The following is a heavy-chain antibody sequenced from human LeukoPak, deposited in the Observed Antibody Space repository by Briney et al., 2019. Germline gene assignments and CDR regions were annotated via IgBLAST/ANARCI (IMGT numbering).Heavy chain of an antibody. CDR1: GGSISSGGYY. CDR3: ARRGYDGLAMDV. V-gene: IGHV4-61*08. Sequence: PSETLSLTCTVSGGSISSGGYYWSWIRQHPGKGLEWIGYIYYSGSTNYSPSVKSRVIISVDTSKTQISLKLRSVTAADTAVYYCARRGYDGLAMDVWGQGTTVTVSS. D-gene: IGHD5-12*01. J-gene: IGHJ6*02. CDR2: IYYSGST.